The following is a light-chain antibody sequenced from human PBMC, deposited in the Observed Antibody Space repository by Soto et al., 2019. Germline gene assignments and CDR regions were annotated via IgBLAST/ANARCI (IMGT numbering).Light chain of an antibody. J-gene: IGKJ1*01. CDR2: KAS. Sequence: DIQMTQSPSTLSASLGDRVTITSRASQGISSWLAWYQQKPGKAPKLLIYKASSLESGVPSRFSGSGSGTEFTLTISSLQPDDFATYYCQQYNSYSGTFGQGTKVEIK. CDR3: QQYNSYSGT. CDR1: QGISSW. V-gene: IGKV1-5*03.